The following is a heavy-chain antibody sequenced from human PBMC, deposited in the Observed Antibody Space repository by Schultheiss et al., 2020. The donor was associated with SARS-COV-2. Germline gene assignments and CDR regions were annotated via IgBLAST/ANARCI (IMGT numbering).Heavy chain of an antibody. CDR2: VSGDSRYM. CDR1: GFNFSGYE. V-gene: IGHV3-21*01. D-gene: IGHD2-2*01. Sequence: GGSLRLSCADSGFNFSGYEMNWVRQAPGKGLEWVSFVSGDSRYMYYADSVKGRFTISRDNAKNSLYLQMSSLRVEDTAVYYCARRGIGVEPAALDRWGQGALVTVSS. CDR3: ARRGIGVEPAALDR. J-gene: IGHJ5*02.